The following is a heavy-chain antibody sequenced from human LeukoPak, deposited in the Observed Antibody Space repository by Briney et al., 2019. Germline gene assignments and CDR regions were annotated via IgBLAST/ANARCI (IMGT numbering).Heavy chain of an antibody. CDR2: IYTSGST. CDR1: GGSISSYY. CDR3: ARAATYYYDSSGYYSEFAFDI. V-gene: IGHV4-4*07. D-gene: IGHD3-22*01. J-gene: IGHJ3*02. Sequence: SETLSLTCTVSGGSISSYYWSWIRQPAGKGLEWIGRIYTSGSTNYNPSLKSRVTMSVDTSKNQFSLKLSSVTAAGTAVYYCARAATYYYDSSGYYSEFAFDIWGQGTLVTVSS.